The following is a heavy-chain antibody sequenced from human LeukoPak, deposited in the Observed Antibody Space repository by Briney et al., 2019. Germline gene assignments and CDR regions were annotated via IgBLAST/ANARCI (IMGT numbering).Heavy chain of an antibody. CDR1: GGSFSGYY. V-gene: IGHV4-34*01. J-gene: IGHJ4*02. D-gene: IGHD3-10*01. Sequence: SETLSLTCAVYGGSFSGYYWSWIRQPPGKGLEWIGEINHSGSTNYNPSLKSRVTISVDTSKNQFSLKLSSVTAADTAVYYCARLYGSGSYFLTPLDYWGQGTLVTVSS. CDR3: ARLYGSGSYFLTPLDY. CDR2: INHSGST.